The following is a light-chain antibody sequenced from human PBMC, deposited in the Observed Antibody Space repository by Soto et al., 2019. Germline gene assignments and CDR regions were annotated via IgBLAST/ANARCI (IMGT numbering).Light chain of an antibody. CDR1: SSDVGGYNY. V-gene: IGLV2-14*03. CDR3: SSYTSSTSYV. J-gene: IGLJ1*01. Sequence: QLVLTQPASVSGSPGQSITISCSGTSSDVGGYNYVSWYQQHPGKAPKLMIYDVSNRPSGVSNRFSGSKSGNTASLAISGLQADDEADYYCSSYTSSTSYVFGTGTKLTVL. CDR2: DVS.